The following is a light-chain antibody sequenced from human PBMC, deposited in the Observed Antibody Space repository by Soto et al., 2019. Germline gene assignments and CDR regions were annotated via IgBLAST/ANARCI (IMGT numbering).Light chain of an antibody. J-gene: IGKJ1*01. CDR3: QQYGSSPRT. CDR2: GAS. V-gene: IGKV3-20*01. Sequence: VLTQSPATLSVSPGKRATLSCRASESVDFHLAWYQQKPGQAPRLLIYGASSRATGIPDRFSGSGSGTDFTLTISRLEPEDFAVYYCQQYGSSPRTFGQGTKVDIK. CDR1: ESVDFH.